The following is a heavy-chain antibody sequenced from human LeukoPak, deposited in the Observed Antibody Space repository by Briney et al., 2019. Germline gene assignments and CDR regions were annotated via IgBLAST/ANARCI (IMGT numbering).Heavy chain of an antibody. CDR3: ARDRPYPNYGMDV. V-gene: IGHV4-39*07. Sequence: SETLSLTCTVSGGSISSSSYYWGWIRQPPGKGLEWIGSIYYSGSTYYNPSLKSRVTISVDTSKNQFSLKLTSVTAADTAVYYCARDRPYPNYGMDVWGQGTTVTVSS. J-gene: IGHJ6*02. CDR1: GGSISSSSYY. CDR2: IYYSGST.